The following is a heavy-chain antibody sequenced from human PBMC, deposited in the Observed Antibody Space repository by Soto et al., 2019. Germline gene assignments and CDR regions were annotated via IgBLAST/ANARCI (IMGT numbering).Heavy chain of an antibody. CDR1: GFTFSSYA. J-gene: IGHJ4*02. V-gene: IGHV3-30-3*01. CDR2: ISYDGSNK. D-gene: IGHD3-10*01. CDR3: ARDDPSSYYYGSGSSFHEFGY. Sequence: QVQLVESGGGVVQPGRSLRLSCAASGFTFSSYAMHWVRRAPGKGLEWVAVISYDGSNKYYADSVKGRFTISRDNSKNTLYLQMNSLRAEDTAVYYCARDDPSSYYYGSGSSFHEFGYWGQGTLVTVSS.